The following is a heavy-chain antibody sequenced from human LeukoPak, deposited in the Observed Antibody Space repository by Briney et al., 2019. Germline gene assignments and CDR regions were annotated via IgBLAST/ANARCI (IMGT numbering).Heavy chain of an antibody. CDR2: IKQDRSEK. Sequence: PGGSLRLSCAASGFTFSNYWMTWVRQAPGKGPEWVASIKQDRSEKYYVDSVKGRFTFSRDNAKNSLYLQMDSLRAEDTAVYYCARDKSAGADTGSSFYYWGQGALVTVSS. D-gene: IGHD3-10*01. V-gene: IGHV3-7*03. CDR3: ARDKSAGADTGSSFYY. J-gene: IGHJ4*02. CDR1: GFTFSNYW.